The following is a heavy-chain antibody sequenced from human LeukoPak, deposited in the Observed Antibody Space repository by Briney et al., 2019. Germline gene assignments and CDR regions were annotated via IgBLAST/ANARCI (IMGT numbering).Heavy chain of an antibody. CDR1: GDSITNGGYY. Sequence: KPSETLSLTCTVSGDSITNGGYYWSWIRQPPGKGLEWIGYIYPRGSTYYNPSLKSRVILSLDKSANQFSPNLSSVTAADTAVYYCARFSPRAMGNYLDFWGQGTLVTVSS. J-gene: IGHJ4*02. V-gene: IGHV4-30-2*01. D-gene: IGHD7-27*01. CDR3: ARFSPRAMGNYLDF. CDR2: IYPRGST.